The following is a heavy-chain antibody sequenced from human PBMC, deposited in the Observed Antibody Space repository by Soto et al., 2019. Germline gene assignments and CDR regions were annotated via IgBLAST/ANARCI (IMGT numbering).Heavy chain of an antibody. D-gene: IGHD3-3*01. Sequence: QVQLVQSGSEVRKPGTSVKVSCKVSGYNFIDHYIHWVRQAPGQGLEWMGWISPQNGATSLSQKFKYRVIMTSDTSISTVFMELNNLRSDETALDFCARAPLIIGHITDLGEASPGILEYWGRGTPVTVSS. CDR3: ARAPLIIGHITDLGEASPGILEY. CDR1: GYNFIDHY. V-gene: IGHV1-2*02. CDR2: ISPQNGAT. J-gene: IGHJ4*02.